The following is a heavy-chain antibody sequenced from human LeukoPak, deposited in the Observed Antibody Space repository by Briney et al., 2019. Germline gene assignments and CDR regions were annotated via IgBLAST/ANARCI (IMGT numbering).Heavy chain of an antibody. D-gene: IGHD3-9*01. CDR3: ARQGRLLRYFDY. Sequence: PSETLSLTCTVSGGSISSSSYYWGWIRQPPGKGLEWIGSIYYSGSTYYNQSLKSRVTISVDTTKNHFSLKLSSVTAADMAVYYCARQGRLLRYFDYWGQGTLVTVSS. CDR1: GGSISSSSYY. CDR2: IYYSGST. J-gene: IGHJ4*02. V-gene: IGHV4-39*01.